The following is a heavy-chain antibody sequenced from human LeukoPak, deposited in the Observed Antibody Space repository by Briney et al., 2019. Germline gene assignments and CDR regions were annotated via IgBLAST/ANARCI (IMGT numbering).Heavy chain of an antibody. D-gene: IGHD6-6*01. CDR3: ARDLALEYSSSSDWFDP. CDR1: GYTFTSYA. V-gene: IGHV1-3*01. Sequence: ASVKVSCKASGYTFTSYAMHWVRQAPGQRLEWMGWINAGNGNTEYSQKFQGRVTITRDTSASTAYMELSSLRSEDTAVYYCARDLALEYSSSSDWFDPWGQGTLVTVSS. J-gene: IGHJ5*02. CDR2: INAGNGNT.